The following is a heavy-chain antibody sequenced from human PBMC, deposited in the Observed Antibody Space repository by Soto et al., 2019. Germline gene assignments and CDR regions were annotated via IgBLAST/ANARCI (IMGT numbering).Heavy chain of an antibody. CDR1: GYTFTYRY. CDR3: ASSSAAAGPFDY. V-gene: IGHV1-45*02. CDR2: ITPFNGNT. J-gene: IGHJ4*02. Sequence: ASVKVSCKASGYTFTYRYLHWVRQAPGQALEWMGWITPFNGNTNYAQKFQDRVTITGDRSMSTAYMELSSLRSEDTAMYYCASSSAAAGPFDYWGQGTLVTVSS. D-gene: IGHD6-13*01.